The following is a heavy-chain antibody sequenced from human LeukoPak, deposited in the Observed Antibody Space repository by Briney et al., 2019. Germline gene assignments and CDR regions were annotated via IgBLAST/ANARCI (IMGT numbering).Heavy chain of an antibody. D-gene: IGHD6-13*01. V-gene: IGHV4-31*03. Sequence: SQTLSLTCTVSGGSISSGGYSWSWIRQHPGKGLEWIGYIYYSGSTYYNPSLKSRVTTSVDTSKNQFSLKLSSVTAADTAVYYCARVSSSWYPSWFDPWGQGTLVTVSS. CDR3: ARVSSSWYPSWFDP. J-gene: IGHJ5*02. CDR1: GGSISSGGYS. CDR2: IYYSGST.